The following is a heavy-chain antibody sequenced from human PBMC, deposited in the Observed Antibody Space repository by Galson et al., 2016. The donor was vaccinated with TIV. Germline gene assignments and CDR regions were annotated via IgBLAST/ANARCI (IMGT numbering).Heavy chain of an antibody. Sequence: SVKVSCKASGGSFTSYAISWVRQAPGQGLEWMGAIVPMFGISTYAQTFQGRVTITADESASTAYMELSSLRSQDTAVYYCARGGWSGDPGDYHYYYMDVWGKGTTVTVSS. CDR2: IVPMFGIS. CDR3: ARGGWSGDPGDYHYYYMDV. J-gene: IGHJ6*03. CDR1: GGSFTSYA. V-gene: IGHV1-69*13. D-gene: IGHD4-17*01.